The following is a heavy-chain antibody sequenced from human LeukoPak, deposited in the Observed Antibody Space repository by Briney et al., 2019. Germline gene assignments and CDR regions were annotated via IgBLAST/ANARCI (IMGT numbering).Heavy chain of an antibody. V-gene: IGHV1-18*01. CDR2: ISAYNGNT. D-gene: IGHD2-21*01. CDR1: GYTFTSYG. Sequence: GASVKVSCKASGYTFTSYGISWVRQAPGQGLEWMGWISAYNGNTNYAQKLQGRVTMTTDTSTSTAYMELRSLRSDDTAVYYCARYVVNGWDYYYGMDVWGQGTTVTVSS. CDR3: ARYVVNGWDYYYGMDV. J-gene: IGHJ6*02.